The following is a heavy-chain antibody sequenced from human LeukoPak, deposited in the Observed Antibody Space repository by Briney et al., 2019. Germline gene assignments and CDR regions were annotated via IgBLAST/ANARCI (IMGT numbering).Heavy chain of an antibody. D-gene: IGHD3-10*01. V-gene: IGHV4-4*07. CDR3: ARDYGSGDNDYFDY. CDR1: GGSFSSYY. J-gene: IGHJ4*02. Sequence: SETLSLTCAVYGGSFSSYYWSWIRQPAGKGLEWIGRIYTSGSTNYNPSLKSRVTMSVDTSKNQFSLKLSSVTAADTAAYYCARDYGSGDNDYFDYWGQGTLVTVSS. CDR2: IYTSGST.